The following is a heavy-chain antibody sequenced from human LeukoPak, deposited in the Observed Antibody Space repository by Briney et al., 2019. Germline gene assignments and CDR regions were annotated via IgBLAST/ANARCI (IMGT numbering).Heavy chain of an antibody. CDR2: ISSSGSTI. Sequence: GGSLRLSCAASGFTFSSYEMNWVRQAPGKGLEWVSYISSSGSTIYYADSVKGRFTISRDNAKNSLYLQMNSLRAEDTAVYYCAREYGDYVGWFDPWGQGTLVTVSS. J-gene: IGHJ5*02. V-gene: IGHV3-48*03. D-gene: IGHD4-17*01. CDR1: GFTFSSYE. CDR3: AREYGDYVGWFDP.